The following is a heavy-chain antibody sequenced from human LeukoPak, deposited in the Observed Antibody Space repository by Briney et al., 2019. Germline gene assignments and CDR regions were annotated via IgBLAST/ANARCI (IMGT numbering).Heavy chain of an antibody. D-gene: IGHD3-22*01. Sequence: KTSETLSLTCAVYGGSSSGYYWSWIRQPPGKGLEWIGEINHSGSTNYNPSLKSRVTISVDTSKNQFSLKLSSVTAADTAVYYCARGARYDSSGYYDWNDAFDIWGQGTMVTVSS. V-gene: IGHV4-34*01. CDR2: INHSGST. CDR1: GGSSSGYY. J-gene: IGHJ3*02. CDR3: ARGARYDSSGYYDWNDAFDI.